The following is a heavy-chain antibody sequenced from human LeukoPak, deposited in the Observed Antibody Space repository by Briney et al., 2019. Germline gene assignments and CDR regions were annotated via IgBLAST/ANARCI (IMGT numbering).Heavy chain of an antibody. D-gene: IGHD5-24*01. Sequence: SETLSLTCTVSGGSISSSSYYWGWVRQPPGKGLEWIGSIYYSGSTYYNPSLKSRVTISVDTSKNQFSPKLSSVTAADTAVYYCGGYGYNYYDDWGQGTLVTVSS. V-gene: IGHV4-39*01. J-gene: IGHJ4*02. CDR1: GGSISSSSYY. CDR2: IYYSGST. CDR3: GGYGYNYYDD.